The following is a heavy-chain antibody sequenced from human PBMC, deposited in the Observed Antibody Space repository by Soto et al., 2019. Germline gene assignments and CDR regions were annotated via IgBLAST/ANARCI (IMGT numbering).Heavy chain of an antibody. CDR1: GDSMSNRNYY. J-gene: IGHJ6*02. V-gene: IGHV4-39*01. D-gene: IGHD5-12*01. Sequence: PSETLSLTCTVSGDSMSNRNYYWGWIRQPPGKGLEWIGSIYYTGTTYYHPFLKSRVTISVDTSKSQFSLKLTSVTAADTAEYYCARGAIVARGSAMDVWGQGTTVTVSS. CDR3: ARGAIVARGSAMDV. CDR2: IYYTGTT.